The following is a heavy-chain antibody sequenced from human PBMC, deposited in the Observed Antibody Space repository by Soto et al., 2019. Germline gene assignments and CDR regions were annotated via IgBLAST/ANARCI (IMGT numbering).Heavy chain of an antibody. V-gene: IGHV1-69*12. Sequence: QVQLVQSGAEVKKPGSSVKVSCKASGGTFSSYAISWVRQAPGQGLEWMGGIIPIFGTANYAQKFQGRVTITADESTNTAYMELSSLRSEDTAVYYCARQLGDVEPPGCDPWGQGTLVTVSS. CDR3: ARQLGDVEPPGCDP. D-gene: IGHD7-27*01. J-gene: IGHJ5*02. CDR2: IIPIFGTA. CDR1: GGTFSSYA.